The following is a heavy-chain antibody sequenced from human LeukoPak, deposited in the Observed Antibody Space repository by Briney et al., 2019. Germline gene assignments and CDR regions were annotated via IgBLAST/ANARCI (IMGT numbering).Heavy chain of an antibody. Sequence: GGSLRLSCAASGFTFNSYWMSWVRQAPGKGLEWVANIKQDGSEKYYVDSVKGRFTISRDNAKNSLYLQMNSLRAEDTAVYYCARDSSGSYQPANDYWGQGTLVTVSS. D-gene: IGHD1-26*01. V-gene: IGHV3-7*01. CDR3: ARDSSGSYQPANDY. J-gene: IGHJ4*02. CDR2: IKQDGSEK. CDR1: GFTFNSYW.